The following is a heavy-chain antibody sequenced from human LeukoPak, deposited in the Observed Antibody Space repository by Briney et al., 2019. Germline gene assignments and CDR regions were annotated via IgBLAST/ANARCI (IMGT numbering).Heavy chain of an antibody. CDR3: AREDSSSWYYFDY. V-gene: IGHV3-53*01. J-gene: IGHJ4*02. CDR2: IYSVGST. D-gene: IGHD6-13*01. Sequence: GGSLRLSCAASGFTVSSNYMSWVRQAPGKWLEWDSVIYSVGSTYYADSLKGRFTISRDNSKTTLYLQTNSLRAEDTAVYYCAREDSSSWYYFDYWGPGTLVTVSP. CDR1: GFTVSSNY.